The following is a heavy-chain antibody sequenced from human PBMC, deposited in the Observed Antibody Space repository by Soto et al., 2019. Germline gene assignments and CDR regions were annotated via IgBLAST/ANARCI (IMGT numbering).Heavy chain of an antibody. J-gene: IGHJ3*02. D-gene: IGHD5-12*01. V-gene: IGHV3-74*01. Sequence: GGSLRLSCAASGFGFSAYWMHWVRQAPGRGLEWLSSIKTDGSSTAYADSVKGRFTISRDNSKNTLYMEMNSLRVEDTAVYYCARDDYRALDIWGQGTLVTVSS. CDR2: IKTDGSST. CDR1: GFGFSAYW. CDR3: ARDDYRALDI.